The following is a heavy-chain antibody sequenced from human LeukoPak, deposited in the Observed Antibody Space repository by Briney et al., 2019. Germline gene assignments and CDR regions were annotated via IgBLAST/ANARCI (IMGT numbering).Heavy chain of an antibody. CDR1: GGSISSSSYS. Sequence: PSGTLSLTCTVSGGSISSSSYSWGGIRQPPGKGLEWIGSIYYSGSTYYNPSLKSRVTISVDTSKNQFSLNLSSVTAADTAVYYCARLYYDSSGYYQICYFDYWGQGTLVTVSS. CDR3: ARLYYDSSGYYQICYFDY. D-gene: IGHD3-22*01. CDR2: IYYSGST. V-gene: IGHV4-39*01. J-gene: IGHJ4*02.